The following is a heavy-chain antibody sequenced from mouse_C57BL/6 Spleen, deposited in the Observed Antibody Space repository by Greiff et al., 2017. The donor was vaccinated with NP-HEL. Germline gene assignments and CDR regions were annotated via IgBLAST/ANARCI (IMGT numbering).Heavy chain of an antibody. CDR2: IDPENGDT. D-gene: IGHD2-1*01. V-gene: IGHV14-4*01. Sequence: EVHLVESGAELVRPGASVKLSCTASGFNIKDDYMHWVKQRPEQGLEWIGWIDPENGDTEYASKFQGKATITADTSSNTAYLQLSSLTSEDTAVYYCTIPYGNYVGFAYWGQGTLVTVSA. J-gene: IGHJ3*01. CDR1: GFNIKDDY. CDR3: TIPYGNYVGFAY.